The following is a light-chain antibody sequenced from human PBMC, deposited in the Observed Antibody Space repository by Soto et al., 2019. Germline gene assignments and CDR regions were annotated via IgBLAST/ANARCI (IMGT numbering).Light chain of an antibody. J-gene: IGLJ3*02. V-gene: IGLV1-51*01. CDR2: DNN. Sequence: QYVLTQAPSASAAPGQKVTISCSGSSSDIGNNYVSWYQQIPGTAPKLLIYDNNKRPSGIPDRFSGSKSGTSATLGITGLQTGDEADYYCGTWDSSLSAGVFGGGTKVTVL. CDR1: SSDIGNNY. CDR3: GTWDSSLSAGV.